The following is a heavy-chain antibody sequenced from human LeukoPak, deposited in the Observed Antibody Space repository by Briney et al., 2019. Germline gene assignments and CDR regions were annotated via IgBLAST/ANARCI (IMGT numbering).Heavy chain of an antibody. V-gene: IGHV4-59*11. CDR3: AQSSYYYYMDV. Sequence: SETLSLTCTVSGGSISSHYWSWIRQPPGKGLEWIGYIYNSGSTNYNPSIKSRVTLSVDTSKNQFSLKLSSVTAADTAMYYCAQSSYYYYMDVWGKGTTVTVSS. D-gene: IGHD6-6*01. CDR2: IYNSGST. CDR1: GGSISSHY. J-gene: IGHJ6*03.